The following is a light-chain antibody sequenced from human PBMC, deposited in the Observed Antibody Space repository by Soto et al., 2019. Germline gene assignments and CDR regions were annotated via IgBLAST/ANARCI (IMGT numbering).Light chain of an antibody. CDR1: NSDVGGYGY. CDR2: ETS. J-gene: IGLJ3*02. CDR3: SSYTSTTTGGV. Sequence: QSALTQPASVSGSPGQSITISCTGTNSDVGGYGYVSWYQQHPGKAPKLLIFETSHRPSGVSSRFSGSKSGNTASLTISGIQAEDEADYYCSSYTSTTTGGVFGGGTKLPS. V-gene: IGLV2-14*01.